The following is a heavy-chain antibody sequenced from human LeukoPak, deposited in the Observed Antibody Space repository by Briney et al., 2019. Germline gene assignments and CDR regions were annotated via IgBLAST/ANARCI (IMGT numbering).Heavy chain of an antibody. CDR2: MSAFNGNT. CDR1: GYTFTSFV. CDR3: ARGGTVVDTANPFDF. J-gene: IGHJ4*02. Sequence: ASVKVSCKASGYTFTSFVISWVRQAPGQGLEWMGWMSAFNGNTNYAQKLQGRITMTTDTSTSTAYMELRSLRSDDTAVYYCARGGTVVDTANPFDFWGQGTLVTVSS. D-gene: IGHD5-18*01. V-gene: IGHV1-18*01.